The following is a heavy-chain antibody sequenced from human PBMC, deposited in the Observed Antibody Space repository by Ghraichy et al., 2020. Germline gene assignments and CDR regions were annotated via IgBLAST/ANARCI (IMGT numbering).Heavy chain of an antibody. J-gene: IGHJ4*02. CDR1: GYSFTSYW. D-gene: IGHD4-17*01. V-gene: IGHV5-51*01. CDR3: ARRAYGDTYYFDY. Sequence: ESLNISCKGSGYSFTSYWIGWVRLMPGKGLEWMGIIYPGDSDTRYSPSFLVQVTISADRSISTAYLQWSSLKASDTAMYYCARRAYGDTYYFDYWGQGTLVTVSS. CDR2: IYPGDSDT.